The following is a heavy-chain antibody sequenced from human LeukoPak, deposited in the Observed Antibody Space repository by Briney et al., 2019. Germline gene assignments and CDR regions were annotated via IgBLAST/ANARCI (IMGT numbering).Heavy chain of an antibody. V-gene: IGHV4-38-2*01. CDR2: IYHSGNT. CDR1: GYSISSGYY. D-gene: IGHD6-19*01. CDR3: ARAPVAGPSNYFDY. J-gene: IGHJ4*02. Sequence: SETLSRTCAVSGYSISSGYYWGWIRQPPGKGLEGIGTIYHSGNTYYNPSLKSRVTISVDTSKNQLSLKLSSVTAADTAVYYCARAPVAGPSNYFDYWGQGTLVTVSS.